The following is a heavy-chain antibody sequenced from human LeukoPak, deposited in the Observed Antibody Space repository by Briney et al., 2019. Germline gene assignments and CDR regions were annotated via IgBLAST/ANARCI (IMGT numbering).Heavy chain of an antibody. CDR2: MNPNSGNT. V-gene: IGHV1-8*01. Sequence: ASVKVSCKASGYTFTSYDINWVRQATGQGLGWMGWMNPNSGNTGYAQKFQGRVTMTRDTSISTAYMELSSLRSEDTAVYYCARGLGVVPAAIDYWGQGTLVTVSS. CDR1: GYTFTSYD. D-gene: IGHD2-2*01. J-gene: IGHJ4*02. CDR3: ARGLGVVPAAIDY.